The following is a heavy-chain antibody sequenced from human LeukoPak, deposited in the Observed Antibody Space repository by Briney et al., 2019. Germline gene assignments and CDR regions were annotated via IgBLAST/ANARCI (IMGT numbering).Heavy chain of an antibody. CDR1: GGSISSSSYY. CDR2: IYYSGST. D-gene: IGHD2-8*01. J-gene: IGHJ4*02. CDR3: ARQAALLLLMVIDY. V-gene: IGHV4-39*01. Sequence: SETLSLTCTVSGGSISSSSYYWGWIRRPPGKGLEWIGSIYYSGSTYYNPSLKSRVTISVDTSKNQFSLKLSSVTAADTAVYYCARQAALLLLMVIDYWGQGTLVTVSS.